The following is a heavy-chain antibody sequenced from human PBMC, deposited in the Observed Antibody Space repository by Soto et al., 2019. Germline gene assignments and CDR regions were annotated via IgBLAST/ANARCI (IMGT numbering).Heavy chain of an antibody. CDR1: GYTFTSYG. V-gene: IGHV1-18*01. J-gene: IGHJ5*02. Sequence: ASVKVSCKASGYTFTSYGISWVRQAPGQGLEWMGWISAYNGNTNYAQKIQGRVTMTTDTSTSTAYMELRSLRSDDTAVYYCAREVPYYYDSSGYYAPRVWFDPWGQGTLVTVSS. D-gene: IGHD3-22*01. CDR3: AREVPYYYDSSGYYAPRVWFDP. CDR2: ISAYNGNT.